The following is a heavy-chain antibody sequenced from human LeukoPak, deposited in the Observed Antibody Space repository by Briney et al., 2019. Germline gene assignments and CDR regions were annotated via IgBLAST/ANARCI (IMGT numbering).Heavy chain of an antibody. Sequence: GGSLRLSCAASGFTFSSYWMHWGRQAPGKGLVWVSRINSDGSSTSYANSVKGRFTISRDNAKNTLYLQMNSLRAEDTAVYFCARRGLSFGVVTSYNWFDPWGQGSLVTVSS. CDR1: GFTFSSYW. J-gene: IGHJ5*02. D-gene: IGHD3-3*01. CDR2: INSDGSST. V-gene: IGHV3-74*01. CDR3: ARRGLSFGVVTSYNWFDP.